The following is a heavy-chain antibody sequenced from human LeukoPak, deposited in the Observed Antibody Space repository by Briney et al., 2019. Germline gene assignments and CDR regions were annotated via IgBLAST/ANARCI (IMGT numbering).Heavy chain of an antibody. J-gene: IGHJ4*02. V-gene: IGHV3-11*05. CDR1: GFTVSSNY. D-gene: IGHD2-15*01. CDR3: SRDPRLVDY. CDR2: ISGDSTVT. Sequence: GGSLRLSCAASGFTVSSNYMSWIRQAPGRGLEWLSYISGDSTVTNYADSVKGRFTISRDNAKNSLYLQMNSLRAEDTAVYYCSRDPRLVDYWGQGTLVAVSS.